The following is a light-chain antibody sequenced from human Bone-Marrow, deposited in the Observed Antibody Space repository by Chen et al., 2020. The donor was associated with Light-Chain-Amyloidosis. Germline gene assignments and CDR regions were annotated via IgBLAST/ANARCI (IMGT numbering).Light chain of an antibody. CDR3: YSTDGTCKNVV. J-gene: IGLJ2*01. CDR2: EDS. Sequence: SYELTQPSSVSVSPGQTARITCSGDALPRKYASWYQQKSGQAPVLVIYEDSKRPSGSPERFSGSSSGTRATLTISGAQVEDEADYYCYSTDGTCKNVVFGGGTKLTVL. CDR1: ALPRKY. V-gene: IGLV3-10*01.